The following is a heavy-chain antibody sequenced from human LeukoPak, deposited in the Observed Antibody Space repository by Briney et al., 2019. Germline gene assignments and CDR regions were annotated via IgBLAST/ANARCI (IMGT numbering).Heavy chain of an antibody. J-gene: IGHJ6*03. Sequence: ASVKVSCKASGYTFTSYDINWVRQATGQGLEWMGWMNPNSGNTGYAQKFQGRVTMTRDMSTSTVYMELSSLRSEDTAVYYCARAPTATRYYYYMDVWGKGTTVTVSS. D-gene: IGHD5-18*01. CDR1: GYTFTSYD. CDR3: ARAPTATRYYYYMDV. V-gene: IGHV1-8*02. CDR2: MNPNSGNT.